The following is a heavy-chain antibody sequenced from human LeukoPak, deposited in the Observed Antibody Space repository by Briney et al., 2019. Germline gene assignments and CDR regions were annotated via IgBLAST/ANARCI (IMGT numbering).Heavy chain of an antibody. D-gene: IGHD2/OR15-2a*01. V-gene: IGHV3-21*01. CDR2: ISSSSSYI. CDR1: GFTFSSYS. J-gene: IGHJ4*02. CDR3: AREENIAFDY. Sequence: GWSLRLSCAASGFTFSSYSMNWVRQAPGKGLEWVSSISSSSSYIYYADSVKGRFTISRDNAKNSLYLQMNSLRVEDTAVYYCAREENIAFDYWGQGTLVTVSS.